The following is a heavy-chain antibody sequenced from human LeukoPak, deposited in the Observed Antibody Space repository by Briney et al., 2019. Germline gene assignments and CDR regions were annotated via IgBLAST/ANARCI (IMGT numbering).Heavy chain of an antibody. CDR1: GGSISSSSYY. CDR2: IYYSGST. V-gene: IGHV4-39*07. D-gene: IGHD6-19*01. CDR3: ARDQQWLVTGEDAFDI. J-gene: IGHJ3*02. Sequence: SETLSLTCAVSGGSISSSSYYWGWIRQPPGKGLEWIGSIYYSGSTYYNPSLKSRVTISVDTSKNQFSLKLSSVTAADTAVYYCARDQQWLVTGEDAFDIWGQGTMVTVSS.